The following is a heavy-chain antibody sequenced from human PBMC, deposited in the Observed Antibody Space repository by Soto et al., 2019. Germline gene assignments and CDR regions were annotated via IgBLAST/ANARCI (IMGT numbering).Heavy chain of an antibody. V-gene: IGHV4-59*08. J-gene: IGHJ3*02. CDR2: IYYSGST. CDR1: GGSISSYY. D-gene: IGHD3-16*01. Sequence: QVQLQESGPGLVKPSETLSLTCTVSGGSISSYYWSWIRQPPGKGLEWIGYIYYSGSTNYNPSLKSRVTISVDTSKNQFSLKLSSVTAADTAVYYCARHRGGTHDAFDIWGQGTMVTVSS. CDR3: ARHRGGTHDAFDI.